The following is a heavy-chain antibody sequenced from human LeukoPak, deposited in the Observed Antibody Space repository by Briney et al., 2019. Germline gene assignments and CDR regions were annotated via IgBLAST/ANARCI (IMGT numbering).Heavy chain of an antibody. D-gene: IGHD3-16*01. J-gene: IGHJ5*02. CDR1: GYTFTGYY. Sequence: ASVKVSCKASGYTFTGYYMHWVRQAPGQGLEWMGWINPNSGGTNYAQKFQGRVTMTRDTSISTAYMELSRLRSDDTAVHYCARPDGGYRNWFDPWGQGTLVTVSS. V-gene: IGHV1-2*02. CDR3: ARPDGGYRNWFDP. CDR2: INPNSGGT.